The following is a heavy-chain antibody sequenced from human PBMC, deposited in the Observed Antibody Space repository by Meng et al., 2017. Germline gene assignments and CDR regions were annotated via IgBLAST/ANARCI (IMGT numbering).Heavy chain of an antibody. CDR3: ARSYSGSSLFDY. CDR1: GFTFSSYG. D-gene: IGHD1-26*01. Sequence: GQLVESGGGVVQPGRSLRLSCAASGFTFSSYGMHWVRQAPGKGLEWVAVIWYDGSNKYYADSVKGRFTISRDNSKNTLYLQMNSLRAEDTAVYYCARSYSGSSLFDYWGQGTLVTASS. J-gene: IGHJ4*02. CDR2: IWYDGSNK. V-gene: IGHV3-33*01.